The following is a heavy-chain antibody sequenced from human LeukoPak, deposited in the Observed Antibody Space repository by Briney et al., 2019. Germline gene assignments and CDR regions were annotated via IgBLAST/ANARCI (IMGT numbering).Heavy chain of an antibody. CDR3: ARGIATITQDSFDV. J-gene: IGHJ3*01. CDR1: GGSISNYY. V-gene: IGHV4-4*07. D-gene: IGHD1-26*01. Sequence: PSETLSLTCTVSGGSISNYYWSWIRQSAGKGLEWIGRIHSSGSTNFNPSLRSRVTMSADTSKHQFSLWLTSVTAADTALHYCARGIATITQDSFDVWGLGTMVTVSS. CDR2: IHSSGST.